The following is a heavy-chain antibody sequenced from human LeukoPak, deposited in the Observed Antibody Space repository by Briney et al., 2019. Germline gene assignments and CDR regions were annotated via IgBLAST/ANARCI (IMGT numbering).Heavy chain of an antibody. J-gene: IGHJ4*02. CDR1: GGSISSSSYY. V-gene: IGHV4-39*01. CDR3: ARTQEDSGSYYFDY. CDR2: IYSTGST. D-gene: IGHD3-10*01. Sequence: SETLSLTCSVSGGSISSSSYYWGWIRQPPEKGLEWIGSIYSTGSTYYNQSLKSRVTIFVGTSKNQFSLKLSSVTAADTALYYCARTQEDSGSYYFDYWGQGTLVTVSS.